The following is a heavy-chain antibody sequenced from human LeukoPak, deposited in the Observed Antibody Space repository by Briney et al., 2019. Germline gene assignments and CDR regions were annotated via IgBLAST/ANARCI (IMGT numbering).Heavy chain of an antibody. CDR2: IYTSGST. D-gene: IGHD2-2*01. V-gene: IGHV4-61*02. CDR1: GGSISSGSYY. Sequence: PSETLSLTCTVSGGSISSGSYYWSWIRQPAGKGLEWIGRIYTSGSTNYNPSLKSRVTISVDTSKNQFSLKLSSVTAADTAVYYCARGSCSSTSCWGGDAFDIWGQGTMVTVSS. J-gene: IGHJ3*02. CDR3: ARGSCSSTSCWGGDAFDI.